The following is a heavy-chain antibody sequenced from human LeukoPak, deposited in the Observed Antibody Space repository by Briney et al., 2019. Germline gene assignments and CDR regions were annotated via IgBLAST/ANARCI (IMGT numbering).Heavy chain of an antibody. V-gene: IGHV1-18*01. CDR3: ARHYLGSGSEDY. CDR1: GYSFTSFG. CDR2: ISRHNGNT. D-gene: IGHD3-10*01. Sequence: ASVKVSCKASGYSFTSFGITWVRQAPGQGLEWMGWISRHNGNTDYAQRFRGRLTLTIDTSTTTADMELRNLIPDDTAVYYCARHYLGSGSEDYWGQGTLVSVSS. J-gene: IGHJ4*02.